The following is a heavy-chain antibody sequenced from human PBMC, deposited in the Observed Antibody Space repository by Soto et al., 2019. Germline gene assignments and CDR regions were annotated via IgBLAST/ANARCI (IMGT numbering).Heavy chain of an antibody. Sequence: EVQLVEAGGGLVQPGRSLRLSCAASGFTFDDYAMHWVRQAPGKGLEWVSGISWNSGSIGYADSVKGRFTISRDNARNSLYLQMNSLRAEDTALYYCAKDLDITMFRGVIDYWGQGTLVTVSS. CDR3: AKDLDITMFRGVIDY. J-gene: IGHJ4*02. D-gene: IGHD3-10*01. V-gene: IGHV3-9*01. CDR1: GFTFDDYA. CDR2: ISWNSGSI.